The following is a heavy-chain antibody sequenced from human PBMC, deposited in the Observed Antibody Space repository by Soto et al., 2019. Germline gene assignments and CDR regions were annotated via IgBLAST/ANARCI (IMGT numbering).Heavy chain of an antibody. D-gene: IGHD1-26*01. CDR3: AKSIHLGRGFDS. Sequence: SQTLSLTCAISGDSVSSNIAGWNWIRKTPSRGLEWLGRTYYRSTWNNDYAESLKGRITIGSDTFNNQFSLYLNSVTPEDTAIYFCAKSIHLGRGFDSWSQGTLVTVSS. J-gene: IGHJ4*02. V-gene: IGHV6-1*01. CDR2: TYYRSTWNN. CDR1: GDSVSSNIAG.